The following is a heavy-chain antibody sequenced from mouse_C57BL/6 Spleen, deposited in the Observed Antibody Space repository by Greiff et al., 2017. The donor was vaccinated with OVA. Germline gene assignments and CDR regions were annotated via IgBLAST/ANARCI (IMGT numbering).Heavy chain of an antibody. CDR2: INPNNGGT. Sequence: EVQLQQSGPELVKPGASVKISCKASGYTFTDYYMNWVKQSHGKSLEWIGDINPNNGGTSYNQKFKGKATLTVDKSSSTAYMELRSLTSEDSAVYYCARSPLPYAMDYWGQGTSVTVSS. CDR3: ARSPLPYAMDY. CDR1: GYTFTDYY. V-gene: IGHV1-26*01. J-gene: IGHJ4*01. D-gene: IGHD6-1*01.